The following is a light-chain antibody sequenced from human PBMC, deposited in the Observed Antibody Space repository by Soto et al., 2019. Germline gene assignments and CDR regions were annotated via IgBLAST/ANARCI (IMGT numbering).Light chain of an antibody. J-gene: IGKJ5*01. V-gene: IGKV3-15*01. Sequence: EIVMTQSPTTLSVSPGERATLSCRASQSVSSNLARYQQKPGQAPRLLIYGASTRATGIPARFSGSGSGTDFTLTISSLQSEDFAVYYCQQYNNWPSITFGQGTRLDIK. CDR3: QQYNNWPSIT. CDR2: GAS. CDR1: QSVSSN.